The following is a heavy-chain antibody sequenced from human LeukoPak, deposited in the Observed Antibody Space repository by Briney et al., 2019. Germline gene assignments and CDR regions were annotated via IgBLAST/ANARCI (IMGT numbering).Heavy chain of an antibody. D-gene: IGHD6-13*01. CDR3: ARGSSSWPTYFDY. Sequence: QSGGSLRLSCAASGFTFSSYAMSWVRQAPGKGLEWVSAISGSGGSTYYADSVKGRFTISRDNSKNTLYLQMNSLRAEDTAVYYCARGSSSWPTYFDYWGQGTLVTVSS. CDR1: GFTFSSYA. V-gene: IGHV3-23*01. J-gene: IGHJ4*02. CDR2: ISGSGGST.